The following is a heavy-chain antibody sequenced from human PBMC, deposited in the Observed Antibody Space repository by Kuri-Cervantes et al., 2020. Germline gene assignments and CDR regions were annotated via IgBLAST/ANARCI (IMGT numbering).Heavy chain of an antibody. CDR1: GFTFSDYY. CDR3: TTDRIPYYDFWSGYYFPDY. Sequence: GESLKISCAASGFTFSDYYMSWIRQAPGKGLEWVSYISSSGSTIYYADSVKGRFTISRDNAKNSLYLQMNSLKTEDTAVYYCTTDRIPYYDFWSGYYFPDYWGQGTLVTVSS. CDR2: ISSSGSTI. D-gene: IGHD3-3*01. J-gene: IGHJ4*02. V-gene: IGHV3-11*01.